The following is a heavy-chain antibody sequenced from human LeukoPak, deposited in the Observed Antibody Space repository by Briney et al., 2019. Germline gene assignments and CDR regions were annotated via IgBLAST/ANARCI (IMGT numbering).Heavy chain of an antibody. Sequence: GGSLRLSCAASGFTFSSYAMSWVRQAPGKGLEWVSAISGSGGSTYYADSVKGRFTISRGNSKNTLYLQMNSLRAEDTAVYYCAKDMRAAAGRYYYYYGMDVWGQGTTVTVSS. D-gene: IGHD6-13*01. CDR3: AKDMRAAAGRYYYYYGMDV. CDR1: GFTFSSYA. V-gene: IGHV3-23*01. CDR2: ISGSGGST. J-gene: IGHJ6*02.